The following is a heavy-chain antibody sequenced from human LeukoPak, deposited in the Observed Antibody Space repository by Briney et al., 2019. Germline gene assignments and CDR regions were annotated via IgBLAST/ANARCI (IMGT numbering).Heavy chain of an antibody. D-gene: IGHD6-13*01. CDR1: GFTVSSNY. CDR3: AKEVAAAGQFDY. V-gene: IGHV3-53*01. J-gene: IGHJ4*02. CDR2: IYSGGST. Sequence: GGSLRLSCAASGFTVSSNYMSWVRQAPGKGLEWVSVIYSGGSTYYADSVKGRFTISRDNSKNTLYLQMNSLRAEDTAVYYCAKEVAAAGQFDYWGQGTLVTVSS.